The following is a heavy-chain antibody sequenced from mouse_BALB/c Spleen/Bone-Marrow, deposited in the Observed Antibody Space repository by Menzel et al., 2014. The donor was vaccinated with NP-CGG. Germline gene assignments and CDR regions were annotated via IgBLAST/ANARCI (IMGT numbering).Heavy chain of an antibody. Sequence: VHVKQSGTVLARPGASVKMSCKASGYSFTSCWIHWVKQRPGQGLEWIGAIYPGDSDTSFNQKFKDKAKLTAVTSASTAYMELSSLTNEDSAVYYCTRRTATLDYWGQGTTLTVSS. CDR3: TRRTATLDY. CDR1: GYSFTSCW. CDR2: IYPGDSDT. D-gene: IGHD1-2*01. J-gene: IGHJ2*01. V-gene: IGHV1-5*01.